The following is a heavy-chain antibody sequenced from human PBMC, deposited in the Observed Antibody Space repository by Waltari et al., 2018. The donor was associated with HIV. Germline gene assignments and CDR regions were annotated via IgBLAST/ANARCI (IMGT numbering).Heavy chain of an antibody. V-gene: IGHV3-7*01. J-gene: IGHJ6*02. CDR2: IKDDGSEK. D-gene: IGHD1-26*01. CDR1: GSTFTKHW. CDR3: ARIGTFPHNYAIDF. Sequence: EVQLMESGGGLVQSGGSLRLSCAAPGSTFTKHWMSWVRQTPGKGLEWVAYIKDDGSEKYYMGSVKGRFTISRDNAKNSMFLQMNSLRAEDTAVYYCARIGTFPHNYAIDFWGQGTTVTVSS.